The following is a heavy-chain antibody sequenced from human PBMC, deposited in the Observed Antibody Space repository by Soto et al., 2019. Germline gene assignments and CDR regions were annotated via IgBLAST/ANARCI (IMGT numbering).Heavy chain of an antibody. CDR2: IKSKTDGGTT. CDR3: TTDPEVLGYCSGGSCYYFDY. V-gene: IGHV3-15*01. Sequence: EVQLVESGGGLVKPGGSLRLSCAASGFTFSNAWMSWVRQAPGKGLEWVGRIKSKTDGGTTDYAAPVKGRFTISRDDSKNMLYLQMNSLKTEDTAVYYCTTDPEVLGYCSGGSCYYFDYWGQGTLVTVSS. CDR1: GFTFSNAW. J-gene: IGHJ4*02. D-gene: IGHD2-15*01.